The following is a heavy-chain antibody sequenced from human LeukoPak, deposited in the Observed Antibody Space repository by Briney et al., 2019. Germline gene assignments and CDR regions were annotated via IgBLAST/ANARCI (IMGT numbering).Heavy chain of an antibody. D-gene: IGHD5-18*01. J-gene: IGHJ4*02. CDR3: ARGDRGYSYGYRNFDY. CDR1: GYSFTSYW. V-gene: IGHV5-51*01. Sequence: GESLKISCKGSGYSFTSYWIGWVRQMPGKGLEWMGIIYPGDSDTRYSPSFQGQVTISADKSISTAYLQWSSLKASDTAMYYCARGDRGYSYGYRNFDYWGLGTLVTISS. CDR2: IYPGDSDT.